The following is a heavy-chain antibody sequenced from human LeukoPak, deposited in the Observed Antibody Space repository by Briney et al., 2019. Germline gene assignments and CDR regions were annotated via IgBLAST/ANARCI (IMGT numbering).Heavy chain of an antibody. V-gene: IGHV3-53*01. CDR2: IYSGGST. J-gene: IGHJ4*02. CDR1: GFTVSSNY. D-gene: IGHD7-27*01. CDR3: ARDSTGEYYFDY. Sequence: GGSLRLSCAASGFTVSSNYMSWVRQAPGKGLEWVSVIYSGGSTYYADSVKCRFTISRDNSENTLYLQMNSLRAEDTAVYYCARDSTGEYYFDYWGQGTLVTVSS.